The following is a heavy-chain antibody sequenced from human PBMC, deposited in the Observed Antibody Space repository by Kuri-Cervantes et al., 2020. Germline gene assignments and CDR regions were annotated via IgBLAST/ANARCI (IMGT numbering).Heavy chain of an antibody. CDR1: GFTFSSYS. Sequence: GESLKISCAASGFTFSSYSMNWVRQAPGKGLEWVSYISSSSSTIYYADSVKGRFTISRDNAKNSLYLQMNSLRDEDTAVYYCARRDVLRFLEWFSHPGDAFDIWGQGTMVTVSS. J-gene: IGHJ3*02. CDR3: ARRDVLRFLEWFSHPGDAFDI. V-gene: IGHV3-48*02. D-gene: IGHD3-3*01. CDR2: ISSSSSTI.